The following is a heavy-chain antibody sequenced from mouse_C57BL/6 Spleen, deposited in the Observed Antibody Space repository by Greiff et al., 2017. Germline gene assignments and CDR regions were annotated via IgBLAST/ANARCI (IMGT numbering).Heavy chain of an antibody. CDR3: ARSGYGSSYWYFDV. D-gene: IGHD1-1*01. Sequence: QVQLQQPGTELVKPGASVKLSCKASGYTFTSYWMHWVKQRPGQGLEWIGNINPSNGGTNYNEKFKSKATLTVDKSSSTAYMERRSLTSEDTAVYYCARSGYGSSYWYFDVWGTGTTVTVSS. CDR2: INPSNGGT. V-gene: IGHV1-53*01. CDR1: GYTFTSYW. J-gene: IGHJ1*03.